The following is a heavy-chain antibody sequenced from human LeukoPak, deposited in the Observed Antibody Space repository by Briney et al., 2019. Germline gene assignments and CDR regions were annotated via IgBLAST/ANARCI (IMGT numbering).Heavy chain of an antibody. V-gene: IGHV3-74*01. D-gene: IGHD6-13*01. CDR1: GFTSSSYW. Sequence: GGSLRLSCAASGFTSSSYWMHWVRQAPGKGLVWVSRINSDGSSTSYADSVKGRFTISRDNAKNTLYLQMNSLRAEDTAVYYCAREGSSWKDIDYWGQGTLVTVSS. CDR2: INSDGSST. J-gene: IGHJ4*02. CDR3: AREGSSWKDIDY.